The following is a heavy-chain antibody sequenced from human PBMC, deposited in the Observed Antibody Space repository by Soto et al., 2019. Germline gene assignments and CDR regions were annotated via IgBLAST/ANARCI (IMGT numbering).Heavy chain of an antibody. V-gene: IGHV3-30-3*01. J-gene: IGHJ4*02. Sequence: GGSLRLSCAASGFTFSSYAMHWVRQAPGKGLEWVAVISYDGSNKYYADSVKGRFTISRDNSKNTLYLQMNSLRAEDTAVYYCARDGAPTAIRHLYYWGQGTLVTVSP. CDR2: ISYDGSNK. CDR3: ARDGAPTAIRHLYY. CDR1: GFTFSSYA. D-gene: IGHD5-18*01.